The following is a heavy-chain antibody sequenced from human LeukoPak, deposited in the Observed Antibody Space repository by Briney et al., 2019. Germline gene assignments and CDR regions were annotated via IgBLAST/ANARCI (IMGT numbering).Heavy chain of an antibody. CDR2: ISAYNGNT. D-gene: IGHD3-3*01. J-gene: IGHJ6*03. CDR1: GYTFTSYD. CDR3: ARLGYYDFWSGYIAYYYYYMDV. Sequence: ASVKVSCKASGYTFTSYDISWVRQAPGQGLEWMGWISAYNGNTNYAQKLQGRVTMTTDTSTSTAYMELRSLRSDDTAVYYCARLGYYDFWSGYIAYYYYYMDVWGKGTTVTVSS. V-gene: IGHV1-18*01.